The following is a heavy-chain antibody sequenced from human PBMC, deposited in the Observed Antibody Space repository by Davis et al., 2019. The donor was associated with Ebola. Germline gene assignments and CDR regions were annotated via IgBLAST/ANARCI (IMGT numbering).Heavy chain of an antibody. CDR3: ARLSSSYPRYYYYMDV. D-gene: IGHD6-13*01. CDR2: IYYSGST. J-gene: IGHJ6*03. CDR1: GGSISSYY. V-gene: IGHV4-59*08. Sequence: PSETLSLTCNVPGGSISSYYWSWIRQPPGKGLEWIGYIYYSGSTNYNPSLKSRVTISVDTSKNQFSLKLSSVTAADTAVYYCARLSSSYPRYYYYMDVWGKGTTVTVSS.